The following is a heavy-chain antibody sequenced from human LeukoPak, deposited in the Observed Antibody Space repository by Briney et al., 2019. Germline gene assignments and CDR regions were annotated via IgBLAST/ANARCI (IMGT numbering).Heavy chain of an antibody. J-gene: IGHJ4*02. Sequence: ASVKVSCKASGYTFTGYHMHWVRQAPGRGLEWMGWINPNSGGTNYAQKFRGRVTMTRDTSISTAYMELSRLRSDDTAVYYCARTYRGYYDSSGYYKYFDYWGQGTLVTVSS. D-gene: IGHD3-22*01. CDR2: INPNSGGT. CDR3: ARTYRGYYDSSGYYKYFDY. V-gene: IGHV1-2*02. CDR1: GYTFTGYH.